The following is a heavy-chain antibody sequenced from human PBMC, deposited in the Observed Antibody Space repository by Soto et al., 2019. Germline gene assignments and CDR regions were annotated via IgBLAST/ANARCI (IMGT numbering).Heavy chain of an antibody. V-gene: IGHV4-31*03. CDR2: IYYSGST. CDR3: ARDSPYDFWSGYSNAFDI. CDR1: GGSISSGGYY. J-gene: IGHJ3*02. D-gene: IGHD3-3*01. Sequence: QVQLQESGPGLVKPSQTLSLTCTVSGGSISSGGYYWSWIRQHPGKGLEWIGYIYYSGSTYYSPSSKSRVTISLDTSKNQFSLKLSSVTAADTAVYYCARDSPYDFWSGYSNAFDIWGQGTMVTVSS.